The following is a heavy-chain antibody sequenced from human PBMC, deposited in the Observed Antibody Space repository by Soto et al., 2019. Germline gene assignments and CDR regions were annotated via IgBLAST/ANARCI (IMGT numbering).Heavy chain of an antibody. Sequence: QVQLVESGGGVVQPGRSLRLSCAASGFTLSSYGMHWVRQAPGKGLEWVAVISYDGSNKYYADSVKGRFTISRDNSKNTLYLQMNSLRAEDTAVYYCAKVEGRWLQPGVFDYWGQGTLVTVSS. CDR3: AKVEGRWLQPGVFDY. D-gene: IGHD5-12*01. J-gene: IGHJ4*02. CDR2: ISYDGSNK. V-gene: IGHV3-30*18. CDR1: GFTLSSYG.